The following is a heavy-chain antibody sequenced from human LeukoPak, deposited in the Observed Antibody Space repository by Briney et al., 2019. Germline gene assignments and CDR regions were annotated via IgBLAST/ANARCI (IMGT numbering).Heavy chain of an antibody. CDR1: GFTFNKYW. CDR3: ARDKEEMARVPYAFGL. J-gene: IGHJ3*01. CDR2: IDQRGSEI. Sequence: GGSLRLSCAASGFTFNKYWMTWVRQAPGKGLEWVANIDQRGSEIYYVDSVRGRFTVSRDDAKSSMYLQMNSLRAEDTAVYYCARDKEEMARVPYAFGLWGQGTMVTVSA. D-gene: IGHD3-10*01. V-gene: IGHV3-7*01.